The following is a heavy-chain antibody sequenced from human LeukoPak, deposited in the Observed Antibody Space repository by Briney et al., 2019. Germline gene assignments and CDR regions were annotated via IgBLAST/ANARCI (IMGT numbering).Heavy chain of an antibody. V-gene: IGHV3-11*01. Sequence: GGSLRPSCAASGFTFSDYYMSWIRQAPGKGLEWVSYISSSGSTIYYADSVKGRFTISRDNAKNSLYLQMNSLRAEDTAVYYCARDLQSTYYFDYWGQGTLVTVSS. CDR1: GFTFSDYY. CDR3: ARDLQSTYYFDY. J-gene: IGHJ4*02. CDR2: ISSSGSTI.